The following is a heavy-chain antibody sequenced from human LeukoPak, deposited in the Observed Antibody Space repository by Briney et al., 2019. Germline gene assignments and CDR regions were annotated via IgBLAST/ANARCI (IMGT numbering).Heavy chain of an antibody. CDR1: GFTFISYS. CDR2: VDGGGGGT. V-gene: IGHV3-23*01. Sequence: GGSLRLSCAASGFTFISYSMNWVRQAPGKGLEWVSSVDGGGGGTYYADSVKGRFTISRDNSKDTLYLQMNGLRAEDTAVYFCAKQSAGSAAWYSLHYDFWGQGTLVTVSS. J-gene: IGHJ4*02. CDR3: AKQSAGSAAWYSLHYDF. D-gene: IGHD6-13*01.